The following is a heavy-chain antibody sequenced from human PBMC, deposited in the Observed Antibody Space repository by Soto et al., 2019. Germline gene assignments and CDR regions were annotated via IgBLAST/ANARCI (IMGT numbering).Heavy chain of an antibody. Sequence: QVQLVESGGGVVQPGRSLRLSCAASGFTFSSYAMHWVRQAPGKGLEWVAVISYDGSNKYYADSVKGRFTISRDNSKNTLYLQMNSLRAEDTAVYYCARDINGMDVWGQWTTVTVSS. CDR2: ISYDGSNK. CDR1: GFTFSSYA. V-gene: IGHV3-30-3*01. CDR3: ARDINGMDV. J-gene: IGHJ6*02.